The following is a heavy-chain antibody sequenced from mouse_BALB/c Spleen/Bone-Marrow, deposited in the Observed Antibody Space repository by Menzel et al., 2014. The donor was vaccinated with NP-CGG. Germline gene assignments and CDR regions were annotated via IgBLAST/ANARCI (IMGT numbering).Heavy chain of an antibody. Sequence: EVKVVESGPSLVKPSQTLSLTCSVTGGSITSGYWNWIRKFPGNKLEYMGDISYSGSTYYNPSLKSRISITRDTSKNQYSLQLNSVTTEETATYYCATYDGYYFDYWGQGTTLTVSS. CDR3: ATYDGYYFDY. CDR1: GGSITSGY. CDR2: ISYSGST. D-gene: IGHD1-2*01. V-gene: IGHV3-8*02. J-gene: IGHJ2*01.